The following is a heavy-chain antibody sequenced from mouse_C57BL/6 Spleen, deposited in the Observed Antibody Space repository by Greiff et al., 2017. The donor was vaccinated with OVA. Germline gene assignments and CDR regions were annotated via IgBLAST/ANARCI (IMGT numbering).Heavy chain of an antibody. CDR3: VKAFTTVEKDY. J-gene: IGHJ2*01. CDR1: GFTFTDYY. CDR2: IRNKANGYTT. V-gene: IGHV7-4*01. D-gene: IGHD1-1*01. Sequence: EVKLMESGGGLVQPGASLRLSCAASGFTFTDYYMSWVRQPPGKAPEWLALIRNKANGYTTEYTASFKCRFTIARDNSQNILYLRMNTLRAEDSDTYYCVKAFTTVEKDYWGQGTTLTVSS.